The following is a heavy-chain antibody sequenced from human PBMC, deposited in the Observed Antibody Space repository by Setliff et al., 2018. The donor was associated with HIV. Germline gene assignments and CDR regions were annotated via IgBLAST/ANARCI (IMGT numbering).Heavy chain of an antibody. D-gene: IGHD3-16*01. CDR1: GYSFTKYY. CDR2: INPSGGGT. J-gene: IGHJ4*02. V-gene: IGHV1-46*01. CDR3: AWGETGFDY. Sequence: ASVKVSCKVSGYSFTKYYIHWVRHAPGRGFEWMGVINPSGGGTTYALKFQDRVTVTKHTSTTTVYLDLSSLRSEDTALYYCAWGETGFDYWGQGTLVTVSS.